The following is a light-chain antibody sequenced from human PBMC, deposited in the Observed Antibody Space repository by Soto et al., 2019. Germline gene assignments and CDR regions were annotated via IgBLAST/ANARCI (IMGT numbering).Light chain of an antibody. V-gene: IGKV3-20*01. CDR3: QQYGSSPYT. CDR1: QSVSSSF. J-gene: IGKJ2*01. Sequence: EIVLTQSPGTLSLSPGERATLSCRASQSVSSSFLAWYQHKPGQAPRLLIYAASSRATGIPDRFSGSGSGTDFTLTISRLGPEDFAVYYCQQYGSSPYTFGQGTKLEIK. CDR2: AAS.